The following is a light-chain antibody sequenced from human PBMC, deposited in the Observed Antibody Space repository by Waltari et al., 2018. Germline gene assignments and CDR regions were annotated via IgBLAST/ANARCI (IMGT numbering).Light chain of an antibody. CDR2: GAS. Sequence: DIQMTQSPSSLSASVGDRVTITCQVSQDIHKYLNWYHQKPGKAPKLLISGASKLEMGVPSRFSGSGSGTDFTFTITSLQPEDIGTYYCQQYNNLVLTFGQGTRLEIK. CDR1: QDIHKY. J-gene: IGKJ5*01. V-gene: IGKV1-33*01. CDR3: QQYNNLVLT.